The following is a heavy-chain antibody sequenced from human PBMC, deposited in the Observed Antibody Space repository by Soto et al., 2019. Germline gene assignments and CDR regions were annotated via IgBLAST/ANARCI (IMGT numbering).Heavy chain of an antibody. Sequence: EVQLLESGGGLVQPGGSLRLSCAASGFTFSSYAMSWVRQAPGKGLEWVSAISGSGGSTYYADSVKGRFTISRDNSKTTLYLQMKSLRAEDTAVYYCARDYYDSSCYYYVLPFGYWGQGSLVNVSS. CDR2: ISGSGGST. D-gene: IGHD3-22*01. V-gene: IGHV3-23*01. CDR1: GFTFSSYA. CDR3: ARDYYDSSCYYYVLPFGY. J-gene: IGHJ4*02.